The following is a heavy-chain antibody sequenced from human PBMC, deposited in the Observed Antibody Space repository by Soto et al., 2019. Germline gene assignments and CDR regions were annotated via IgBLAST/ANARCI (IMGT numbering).Heavy chain of an antibody. CDR1: GGTFSSYA. V-gene: IGHV1-69*01. D-gene: IGHD5-12*01. J-gene: IGHJ6*02. Sequence: QVQLEQSGAEVKKPGSSVKVSCKASGGTFSSYAISWVRQAPGQGLEWMGGIIPIFGTANYAQKFQGRVTITADESTSTAYMELSSLRSEDTAVYYCARDGGDGYNMYYYYYGMDVWGQGTTVTVSS. CDR2: IIPIFGTA. CDR3: ARDGGDGYNMYYYYYGMDV.